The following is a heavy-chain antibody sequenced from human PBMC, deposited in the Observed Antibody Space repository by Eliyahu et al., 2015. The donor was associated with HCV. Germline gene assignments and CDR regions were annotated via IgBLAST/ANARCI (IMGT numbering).Heavy chain of an antibody. CDR1: GASMSSGGHH. D-gene: IGHD1-26*01. CDR2: ISSAAGXTT. J-gene: IGHJ5*02. CDR3: AGLIFGGGGRGP. V-gene: IGHV4-31*03. Sequence: QXHLQESGPGLVKPSXTLSLTCXVSGASMSSGGHHXSXIRQYPGKGLEWIGYISSAAGXTTSYATSLRSRVIISLDTSKNQFSLQLSSVTAADTAVYYCAGLIFGGGGRGPWGQGSLVTVSP.